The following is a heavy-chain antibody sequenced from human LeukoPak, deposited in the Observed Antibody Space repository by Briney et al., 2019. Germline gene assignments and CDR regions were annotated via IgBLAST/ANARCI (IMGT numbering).Heavy chain of an antibody. J-gene: IGHJ4*02. Sequence: SETLSLPCTVSGGSISRYFWSWIRQPPGKGLEWIGYIYYSGSTNYSPSLKSRVTISVDTSKNQFSLKLSSVTAADTAVYYCARLAWGRLDYWGQGTLVTVSS. CDR1: GGSISRYF. CDR2: IYYSGST. V-gene: IGHV4-59*08. CDR3: ARLAWGRLDY. D-gene: IGHD7-27*01.